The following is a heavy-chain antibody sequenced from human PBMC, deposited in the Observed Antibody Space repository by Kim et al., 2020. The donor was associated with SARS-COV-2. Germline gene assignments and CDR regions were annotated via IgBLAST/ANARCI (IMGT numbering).Heavy chain of an antibody. CDR3: VRDSYYSGSYFDH. J-gene: IGHJ4*02. Sequence: GGSLRLFCAASGFTFGSYEMNWVRQAPGKGLEWVSYISDSGSTTNYADSVGGRFTISRDNAKNSLYLQMNSLTAEDTAVYYCVRDSYYSGSYFDHWGQGALVTVS. V-gene: IGHV3-48*03. D-gene: IGHD3-10*01. CDR1: GFTFGSYE. CDR2: ISDSGSTT.